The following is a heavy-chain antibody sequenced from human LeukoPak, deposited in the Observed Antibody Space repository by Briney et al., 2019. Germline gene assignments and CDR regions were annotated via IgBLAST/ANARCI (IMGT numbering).Heavy chain of an antibody. CDR1: GFTFSSYA. Sequence: GGSLRLSCAASGFTFSSYAMSWVRQAPGKGLEWVSAISGSGGSTYYADSVKGRFTISRDNSQNTLYLQMNSLRVEDTAVYYCAKDGFSDYFHWGQGTLVTVSS. J-gene: IGHJ4*02. D-gene: IGHD4-17*01. CDR2: ISGSGGST. CDR3: AKDGFSDYFH. V-gene: IGHV3-23*01.